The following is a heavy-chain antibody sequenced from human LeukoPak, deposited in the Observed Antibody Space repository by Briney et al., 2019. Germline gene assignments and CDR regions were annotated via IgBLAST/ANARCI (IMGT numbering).Heavy chain of an antibody. J-gene: IGHJ6*03. CDR1: GGSISSYY. D-gene: IGHD4-17*01. CDR3: ARALGGDYSRGYYYYMDV. CDR2: IYTSWST. Sequence: PSETLSLTCTVSGGSISSYYWSWIRQPAGEGLEWIGRIYTSWSTNYNPSLKSRVTRSVDKSKNQFSLKLSSVTAADTAVYYCARALGGDYSRGYYYYMDVWGKGTTVTVSS. V-gene: IGHV4-4*07.